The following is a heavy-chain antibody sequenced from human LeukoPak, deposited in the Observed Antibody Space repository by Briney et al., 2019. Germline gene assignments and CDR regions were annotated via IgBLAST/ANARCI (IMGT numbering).Heavy chain of an antibody. CDR2: INPNSGGT. V-gene: IGHV1-2*02. D-gene: IGHD2-21*01. Sequence: ASVKISCKTSGYSFTDYYMHWVRQAPGQGLEWMGWINPNSGGTSSAQKFQGRVTMTRDTSITTVYMEVSWLTSDDTAIYYCARADRLHGGPYLIGPWGQGTLVTVSS. J-gene: IGHJ5*02. CDR1: GYSFTDYY. CDR3: ARADRLHGGPYLIGP.